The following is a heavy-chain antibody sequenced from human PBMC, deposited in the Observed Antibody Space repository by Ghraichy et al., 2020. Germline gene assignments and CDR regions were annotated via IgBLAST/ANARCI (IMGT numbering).Heavy chain of an antibody. V-gene: IGHV4-34*01. D-gene: IGHD4/OR15-4a*01. CDR2: INHSGST. CDR3: AEGAPMLLRFGNWFDP. CDR1: GGSFSGYY. Sequence: SQTLSLTCAVYGGSFSGYYWSWIRQPPGKGLEWIGEINHSGSTNYNPSLKSRVTISVDTSKNQFSLKLSSVTAADTAVYYCAEGAPMLLRFGNWFDPWGQGTLVTVSS. J-gene: IGHJ5*02.